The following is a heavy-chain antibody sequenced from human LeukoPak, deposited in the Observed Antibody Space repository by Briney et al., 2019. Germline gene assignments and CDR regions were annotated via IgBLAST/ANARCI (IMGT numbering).Heavy chain of an antibody. J-gene: IGHJ3*02. CDR1: GGSISSYY. Sequence: SETLSLTCTVSGGSISSYYWSWIRQPPGKRLEWIGYVSHSGSTNYNPSLKRRVTRSVDTSKNQFSLELSSVTAAATAVYYCARPAGYYDSPYDFDIWGQGTMVTVSS. V-gene: IGHV4-59*08. CDR3: ARPAGYYDSPYDFDI. CDR2: VSHSGST. D-gene: IGHD3-22*01.